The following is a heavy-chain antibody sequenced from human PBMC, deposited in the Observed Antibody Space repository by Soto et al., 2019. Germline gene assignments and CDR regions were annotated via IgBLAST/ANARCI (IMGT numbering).Heavy chain of an antibody. CDR2: TIPMFGTT. CDR1: GGTFNSYA. CDR3: TRCGIRYHSIGYYLGIDGMDV. V-gene: IGHV1-69*12. D-gene: IGHD3-22*01. Sequence: QVQLVQSGAEVKKPESSVRVSCKASGGTFNSYAITWVRQAPGQGLEWMGGTIPMFGTTNYAEKFQSRVTISADESTNTAYMELSSLRSEDTAVYYCTRCGIRYHSIGYYLGIDGMDVWGQGTTVIVSS. J-gene: IGHJ6*02.